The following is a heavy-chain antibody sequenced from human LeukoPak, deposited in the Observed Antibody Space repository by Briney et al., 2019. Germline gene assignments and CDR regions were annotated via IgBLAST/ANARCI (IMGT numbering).Heavy chain of an antibody. V-gene: IGHV1-69*13. Sequence: GASVKVSCKASGGTFSRYTISWVRQAPGQGLEWMGGIIPIFGTANYAQKFQGRVTITADESTSTAYMELSSLRSEDTAVYYCAREWDYDSSGYFYYYWGQGTLVTVSS. CDR2: IIPIFGTA. J-gene: IGHJ4*02. D-gene: IGHD3-22*01. CDR1: GGTFSRYT. CDR3: AREWDYDSSGYFYYY.